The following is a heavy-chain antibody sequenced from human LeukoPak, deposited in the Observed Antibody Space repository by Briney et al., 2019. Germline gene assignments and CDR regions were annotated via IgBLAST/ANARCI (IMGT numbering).Heavy chain of an antibody. D-gene: IGHD3-22*01. CDR2: IIPIFGTA. V-gene: IGHV1-69*06. J-gene: IGHJ4*02. Sequence: GASVKVSCKASGGTFSSYAISWVRQAPGQGLEWMGRIIPIFGTANYAQKFQGRVTITADKSTSTAYMELSSLRSEDTAVYYCARAASRYYDSSALAYWGQGTLVTVSS. CDR3: ARAASRYYDSSALAY. CDR1: GGTFSSYA.